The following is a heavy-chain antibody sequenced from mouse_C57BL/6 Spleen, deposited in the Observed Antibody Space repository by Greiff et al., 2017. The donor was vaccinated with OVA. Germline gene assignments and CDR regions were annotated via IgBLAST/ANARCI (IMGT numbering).Heavy chain of an antibody. CDR1: GFTFSSYG. CDR3: ARHHYYFDY. Sequence: EVKLVESGGDLVKPGGSLKLSCAASGFTFSSYGMSWVRQTPDKRLEWVATISSGGSYTYYPDSVKGRFTISRDNAKNTLYLQMSSLKSEDTAMYYCARHHYYFDYWGQGTTLTVPS. CDR2: ISSGGSYT. J-gene: IGHJ2*01. V-gene: IGHV5-6*01.